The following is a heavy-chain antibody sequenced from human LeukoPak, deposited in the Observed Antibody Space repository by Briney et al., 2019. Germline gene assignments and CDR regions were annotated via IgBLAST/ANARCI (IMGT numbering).Heavy chain of an antibody. D-gene: IGHD3-9*01. V-gene: IGHV1-69*13. Sequence: SVNGSCKASGGTFSNYAISRVHQARGQGLEWMGGIIPIFGTANYAQKFQGRVTITPDESTSTAYVELSSLKSQDTPVYYCARTGNYDRRLFDYWGQRTLVTVST. CDR1: GGTFSNYA. J-gene: IGHJ4*02. CDR2: IIPIFGTA. CDR3: ARTGNYDRRLFDY.